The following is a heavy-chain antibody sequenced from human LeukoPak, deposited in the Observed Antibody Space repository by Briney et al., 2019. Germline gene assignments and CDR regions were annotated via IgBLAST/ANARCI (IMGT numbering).Heavy chain of an antibody. CDR2: IYYSGST. Sequence: PSETLSLTCTVSGGSIGTYYWSWIRQPPGKGLDWIGYIYYSGSTNYNPSLKSRVTISVDTSKNQFSLKLSSVTAADTAVYYCARTYCSGGSCYWNDYWGQGTLVTVSS. CDR3: ARTYCSGGSCYWNDY. J-gene: IGHJ4*02. D-gene: IGHD2-15*01. V-gene: IGHV4-59*01. CDR1: GGSIGTYY.